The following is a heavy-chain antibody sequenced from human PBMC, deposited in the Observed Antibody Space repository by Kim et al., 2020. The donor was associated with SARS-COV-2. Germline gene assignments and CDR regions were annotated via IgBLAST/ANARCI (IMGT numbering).Heavy chain of an antibody. D-gene: IGHD5-18*01. CDR3: ARVGYSTSTTLDY. CDR2: ISVYNGKT. Sequence: ASVKVSCKASGYTFTNAGISWVRQAPGQGLEWLGWISVYNGKTHYGQKVQGRVTMTTDTSTSTAYMELRSLRFDDTAVYYCARVGYSTSTTLDYWGQGTLVTVSS. J-gene: IGHJ4*02. V-gene: IGHV1-18*04. CDR1: GYTFTNAG.